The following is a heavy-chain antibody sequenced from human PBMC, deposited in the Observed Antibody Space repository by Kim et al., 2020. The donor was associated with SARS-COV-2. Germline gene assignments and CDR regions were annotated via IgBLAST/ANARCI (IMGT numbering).Heavy chain of an antibody. J-gene: IGHJ6*02. Sequence: THYADFVKGRFTDSRKNAQNSVYLQTNSLRAGDTAVYYCGIKLPRYGMDVWGQGTTVTVSS. V-gene: IGHV3-13*01. CDR3: GIKLPRYGMDV. CDR2: T.